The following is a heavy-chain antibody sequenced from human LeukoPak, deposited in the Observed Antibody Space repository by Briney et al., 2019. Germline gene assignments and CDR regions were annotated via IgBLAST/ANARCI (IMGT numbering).Heavy chain of an antibody. CDR2: IYYRGST. CDR3: ARGDTETAVSLT. CDR1: GGSISSYY. J-gene: IGHJ4*02. Sequence: SETLSLTCTVSGGSISSYYWSWIRQPPGKGLEWIGYIYYRGSTNYNPSLKSRVTISVDTSKNQFSLKLNSVTAADTAVYYCARGDTETAVSLTWGQGTLVTVSS. V-gene: IGHV4-59*01. D-gene: IGHD3-16*01.